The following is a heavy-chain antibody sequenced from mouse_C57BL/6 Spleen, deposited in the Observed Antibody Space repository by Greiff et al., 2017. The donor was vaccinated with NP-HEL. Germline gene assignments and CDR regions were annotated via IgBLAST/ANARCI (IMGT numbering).Heavy chain of an antibody. D-gene: IGHD2-12*01. CDR1: GYSITSGYY. CDR2: ISYDGSN. V-gene: IGHV3-6*01. Sequence: VQLQQSGPGLVKPSQSLSLTCSVTGYSITSGYYWNWIRQFPGNKLEWMGYISYDGSNNYNPSLKNRISITRDTSKNQFFLKLNSVTTEDTATYYCARRNYSPTGGWFAYWGQGTLVTVSA. CDR3: ARRNYSPTGGWFAY. J-gene: IGHJ3*01.